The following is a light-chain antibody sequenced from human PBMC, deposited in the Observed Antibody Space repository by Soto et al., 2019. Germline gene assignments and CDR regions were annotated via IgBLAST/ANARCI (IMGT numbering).Light chain of an antibody. CDR1: QSVSSN. Sequence: EIVMTQSPATLSVSPGERATLSCRASQSVSSNLAWYQQKPGQAPRLLIYGASTRSTGIPARFSGSGSGTEFTLTISSLQSADFAVYYCQQYNNWPRGTFGQGTKVEIK. CDR3: QQYNNWPRGT. J-gene: IGKJ1*01. V-gene: IGKV3-15*01. CDR2: GAS.